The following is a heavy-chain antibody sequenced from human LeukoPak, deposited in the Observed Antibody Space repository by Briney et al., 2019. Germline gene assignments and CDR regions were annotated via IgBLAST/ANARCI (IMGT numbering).Heavy chain of an antibody. Sequence: ASVNVSCKASGYSFTSYYMQWLRQAPGQGLEWMGIIDPSGGSTGYAPKFQGRVIMTRDTSTSTVYIDLGSLRSEDTAVYYCARDSSGSYDHWGQGTLVTVYS. CDR2: IDPSGGST. CDR3: ARDSSGSYDH. CDR1: GYSFTSYY. V-gene: IGHV1-46*01. J-gene: IGHJ1*01. D-gene: IGHD1-26*01.